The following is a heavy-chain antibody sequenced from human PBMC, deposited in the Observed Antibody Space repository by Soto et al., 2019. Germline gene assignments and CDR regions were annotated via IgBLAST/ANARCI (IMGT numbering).Heavy chain of an antibody. CDR3: ARDPTAVTSRFDP. Sequence: GGSLRLSCAASGFTFSSYSMNWVRQAPGKGLEWVSSISSSSSYIYYADSVKGRFTISRDNAKNSLYLQMNSLRAEDTAVYYCARDPTAVTSRFDPWGQGTLVPVSS. V-gene: IGHV3-21*01. J-gene: IGHJ5*02. D-gene: IGHD4-4*01. CDR1: GFTFSSYS. CDR2: ISSSSSYI.